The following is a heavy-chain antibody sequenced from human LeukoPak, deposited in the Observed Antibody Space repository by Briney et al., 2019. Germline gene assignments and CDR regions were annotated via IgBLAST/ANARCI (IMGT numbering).Heavy chain of an antibody. D-gene: IGHD5-24*01. V-gene: IGHV1-2*02. CDR3: ASDRRRDGYNSFDY. J-gene: IGHJ4*02. CDR2: INPNSDGT. CDR1: GYAFTCSY. Sequence: GASVKVSCKASGYAFTCSYFHWVRQAPGQGHEWMGWINPNSDGTNYAQKFQGRVTMTRDTSIRTAYMELSRLISDDTAMYYCASDRRRDGYNSFDYWAQGTLVTVSS.